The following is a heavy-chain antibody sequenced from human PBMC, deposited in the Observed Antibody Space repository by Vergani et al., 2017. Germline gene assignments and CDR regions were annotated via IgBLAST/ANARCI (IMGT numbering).Heavy chain of an antibody. CDR1: GGSISSYY. V-gene: IGHV4-59*01. Sequence: QVQLPESGPGLVKPSEPLSLTCTVSGGSISSYYWSWIRQPPGKGLEWIGYIYYSGSTNYNPSLKSRVTISVDTSKNQFSLKLSSVTAADTAVYYCARESSSWLDYWGQGTLVTVSS. CDR3: ARESSSWLDY. D-gene: IGHD6-13*01. CDR2: IYYSGST. J-gene: IGHJ4*02.